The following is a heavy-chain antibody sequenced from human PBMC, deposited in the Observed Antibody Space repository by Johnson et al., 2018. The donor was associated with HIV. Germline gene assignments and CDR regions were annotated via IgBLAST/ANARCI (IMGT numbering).Heavy chain of an antibody. Sequence: QVQLVESGGGLVQPGGSLRLSCAASGFTFRSYAMHWVRQAPGKGLEWVAVISYDGSNKYYADSVKGRFTISRDNSKNTLYLQMNSLRAEDTAVYYCAREGGLTGAFDIWGQGTMVTVSS. CDR2: ISYDGSNK. CDR1: GFTFRSYA. D-gene: IGHD3-16*01. V-gene: IGHV3-30*04. CDR3: AREGGLTGAFDI. J-gene: IGHJ3*02.